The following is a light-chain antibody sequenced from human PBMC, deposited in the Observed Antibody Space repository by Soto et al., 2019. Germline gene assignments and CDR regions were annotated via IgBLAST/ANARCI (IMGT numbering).Light chain of an antibody. CDR1: QSVSSY. CDR2: DAS. CDR3: QQRSNWPWT. V-gene: IGKV3-11*01. Sequence: EIVLTQSPATLSLSPGDRATLSCRASQSVSSYLAWYQQKPGQAPSLLIYDASNRATGIPARFSGSGSGTDFTLTISSLEPEDFAVYYCQQRSNWPWTFGQGTKVEIK. J-gene: IGKJ1*01.